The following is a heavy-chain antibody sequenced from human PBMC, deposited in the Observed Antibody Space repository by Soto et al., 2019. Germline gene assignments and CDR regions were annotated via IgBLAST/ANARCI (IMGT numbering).Heavy chain of an antibody. J-gene: IGHJ5*02. D-gene: IGHD7-27*01. CDR1: GGSVSSGSYC. CDR3: ATGNWFDP. Sequence: ETLSLTCTVSGGSVSSGSYCWSWIRQPPGKGLEWIGYIYYSGSTNYNPSLKSRVTISVDTSKNQFSLKLSSVTAADTAVYYCATGNWFDPWGQGTLVTVSS. CDR2: IYYSGST. V-gene: IGHV4-61*01.